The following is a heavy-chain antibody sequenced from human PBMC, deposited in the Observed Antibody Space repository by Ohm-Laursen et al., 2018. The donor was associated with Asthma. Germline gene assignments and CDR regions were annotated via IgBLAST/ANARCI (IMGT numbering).Heavy chain of an antibody. V-gene: IGHV4-61*01. CDR2: MYYIGSP. J-gene: IGHJ3*02. D-gene: IGHD4-17*01. CDR1: GDSVSSGSYF. CDR3: ARDTVNAFEN. Sequence: SETLSLTCTVSGDSVSSGSYFWSWIRQSPGKGLEWIGSMYYIGSPKYNPSLESRVTMSVDTSKNQFSLRLSSLTAADTAVYYCARDTVNAFENWGQGLMVTVSS.